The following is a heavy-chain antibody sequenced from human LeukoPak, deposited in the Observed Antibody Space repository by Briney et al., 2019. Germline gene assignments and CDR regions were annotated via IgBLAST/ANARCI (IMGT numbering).Heavy chain of an antibody. CDR3: ANSPSAYYYDSSGYPSY. V-gene: IGHV3-23*01. Sequence: QPGASLRLSCAASGFTFSSYAMSWVRQAPGKGLEWVSAISGSGGSTYYADSVKGRFTISRDNSKTTLYLQMNSLRAEDTAVYYCANSPSAYYYDSSGYPSYWGQGTLVTVSS. J-gene: IGHJ4*02. CDR2: ISGSGGST. CDR1: GFTFSSYA. D-gene: IGHD3-22*01.